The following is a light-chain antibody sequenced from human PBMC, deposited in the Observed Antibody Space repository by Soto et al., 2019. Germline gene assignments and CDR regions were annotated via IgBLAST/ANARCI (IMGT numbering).Light chain of an antibody. CDR2: WAS. CDR3: QQYESTPPT. V-gene: IGKV4-1*01. Sequence: DIVMTQSPDSLAVSLGERATINCKSSQSALYSSNNKNYLAWYQQRPGQPPKLLIYWASTRESGVPDRFSGSGSGTDFPLTITSLQAEDVAVYYCQQYESTPPTFGPGTKLEIK. CDR1: QSALYSSNNKNY. J-gene: IGKJ2*01.